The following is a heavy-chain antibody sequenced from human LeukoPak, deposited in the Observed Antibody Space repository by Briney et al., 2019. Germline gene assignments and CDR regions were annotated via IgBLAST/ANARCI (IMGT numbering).Heavy chain of an antibody. Sequence: AETLSLTCTVSGGSISSYDWRWIRQPAGKGLEWIGRIYTSGSTNYNPSLKSRVTMSVDTSKNQFSLKLSSVTAADTAVYYCARDRYSGSWDYWSQGTLVTVSS. CDR3: ARDRYSGSWDY. D-gene: IGHD1-26*01. J-gene: IGHJ4*02. CDR2: IYTSGST. V-gene: IGHV4-4*07. CDR1: GGSISSYD.